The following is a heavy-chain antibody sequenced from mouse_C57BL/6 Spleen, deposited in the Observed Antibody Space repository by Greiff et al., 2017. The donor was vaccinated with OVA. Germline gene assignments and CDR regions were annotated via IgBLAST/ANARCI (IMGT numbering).Heavy chain of an antibody. CDR1: GYTFTDYN. D-gene: IGHD1-1*01. V-gene: IGHV1-22*01. CDR2: INPNNGGT. J-gene: IGHJ3*01. CDR3: ARPFITTVVAPAY. Sequence: VQLQQSGPELVKPGASVKMSCKASGYTFTDYNMHWVKQSHGKSLEWIGYINPNNGGTSYNQKFKGKATLTVNKSSSTAYMELRSLTSEDSAVYYCARPFITTVVAPAYWGQGTLVTVSA.